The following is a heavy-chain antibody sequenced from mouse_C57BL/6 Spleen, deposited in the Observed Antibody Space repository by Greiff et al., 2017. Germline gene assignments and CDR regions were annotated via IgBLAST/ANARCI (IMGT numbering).Heavy chain of an antibody. CDR1: GFSLTSYG. J-gene: IGHJ1*03. CDR2: IWSDGST. CDR3: ARHRDDYDGYWYFDV. Sequence: VQGVESGPGLVAPSQSLSITCTVSGFSLTSYGVHWVRQPPGKGLEWLVVIWSDGSTTYNSALKSRLSISKDNSKSQVFLKMNSLQTDDTAMYYCARHRDDYDGYWYFDVWGTGTTVTVSS. V-gene: IGHV2-6-1*01. D-gene: IGHD2-4*01.